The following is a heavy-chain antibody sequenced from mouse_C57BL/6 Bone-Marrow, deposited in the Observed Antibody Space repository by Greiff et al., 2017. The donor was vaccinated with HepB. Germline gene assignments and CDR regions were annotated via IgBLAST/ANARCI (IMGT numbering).Heavy chain of an antibody. CDR1: GYAFSSSW. CDR3: ARSSYYDYDGSYADY. CDR2: IYPGDGAT. V-gene: IGHV1-82*01. D-gene: IGHD2-4*01. Sequence: QVQLQQSGPELVKPGASVKISCKASGYAFSSSWMNWVKQRPGKGLEWIGRIYPGDGATNYNGKLKGKATLTADKSSSTAYMQLSSLTSEDSAVYFCARSSYYDYDGSYADYWGQGTSVTVSS. J-gene: IGHJ4*01.